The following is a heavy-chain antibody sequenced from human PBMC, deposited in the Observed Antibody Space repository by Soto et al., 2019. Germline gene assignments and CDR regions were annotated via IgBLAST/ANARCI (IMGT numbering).Heavy chain of an antibody. CDR1: GYSFATHW. CDR2: MYPGDSDT. Sequence: PGESLKISCKGSGYSFATHWIGWVRQMPGKGLEWVGIMYPGDSDTRYGPSFEGRVTISADKSINTAYLQWHSLEAADTAMYYCARRGRELDNYDVLIGFDYWGQGTLVTVSS. CDR3: ARRGRELDNYDVLIGFDY. V-gene: IGHV5-51*01. D-gene: IGHD3-9*01. J-gene: IGHJ4*02.